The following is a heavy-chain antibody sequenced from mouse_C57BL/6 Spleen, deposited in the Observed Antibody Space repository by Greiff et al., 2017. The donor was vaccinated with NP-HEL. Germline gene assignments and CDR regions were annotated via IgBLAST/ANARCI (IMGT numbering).Heavy chain of an antibody. CDR2: IRNKANGYTT. V-gene: IGHV7-3*01. D-gene: IGHD2-5*01. Sequence: EVQVVESGGGLVQPGGSLSLSCAASGFTFTDYYMSWVRQPPGKALEWLGFIRNKANGYTTEYSASVKGRFTISRDNSQSILYLQMNALRAEDSATYYCARYRIVTRMDYWGQGTSVTVSS. J-gene: IGHJ4*01. CDR3: ARYRIVTRMDY. CDR1: GFTFTDYY.